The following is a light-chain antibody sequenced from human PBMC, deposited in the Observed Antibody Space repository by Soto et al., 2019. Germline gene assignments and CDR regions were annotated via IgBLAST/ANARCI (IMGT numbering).Light chain of an antibody. CDR2: GAF. CDR3: QHYGTSPPLT. Sequence: EIVLTQSPGTLSLSPGERATLSCRTSQTVTSNSLAWYQQKPGQAPRLLIDGAFSRATGIPDRFSGSGSGTDFTLTISRLEPEDFAVYYCQHYGTSPPLTFGGGTKVEIK. CDR1: QTVTSNS. J-gene: IGKJ4*01. V-gene: IGKV3-20*01.